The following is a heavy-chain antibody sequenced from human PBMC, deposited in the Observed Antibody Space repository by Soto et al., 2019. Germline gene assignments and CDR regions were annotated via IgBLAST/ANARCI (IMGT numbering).Heavy chain of an antibody. CDR1: GYTFSGNY. CDR3: ARDRESQEVDY. V-gene: IGHV1-2*02. J-gene: IGHJ4*02. Sequence: ASVKVSCKASGYTFSGNYIHWVRQAPGQGPEWMGWINPNSGRTNFAQKFQGRVTMTRDTSISTADMELSRLRSDDTAVYYCARDRESQEVDYWAKRSPATVSA. CDR2: INPNSGRT.